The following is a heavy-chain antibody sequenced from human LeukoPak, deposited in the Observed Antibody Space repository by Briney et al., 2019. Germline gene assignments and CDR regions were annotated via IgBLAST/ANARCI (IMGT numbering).Heavy chain of an antibody. D-gene: IGHD1-26*01. V-gene: IGHV3-53*01. Sequence: GGSLRLSCAASGFTVSSNYMSWVRQAPGKGLEWVSEIYSGGSTYYAASVKGRFSISRDNSKNMVYLQMNGLRGEDMAVYYCARELREHGVFDIWGQGTMVTVSS. CDR3: ARELREHGVFDI. CDR2: IYSGGST. CDR1: GFTVSSNY. J-gene: IGHJ3*02.